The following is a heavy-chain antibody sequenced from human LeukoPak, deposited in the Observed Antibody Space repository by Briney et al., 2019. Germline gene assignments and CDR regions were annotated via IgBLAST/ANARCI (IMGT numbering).Heavy chain of an antibody. D-gene: IGHD1-7*01. J-gene: IGHJ4*02. CDR1: GDSISSYY. V-gene: IGHV4-4*07. CDR2: IHTSGST. Sequence: SETLSLTCTVSGDSISSYYWSWIRQPAGKGLEWIGRIHTSGSTNYNPSLKSRVTISVDTSKNQFSLKLSSVTAADTAVYYCARSGTTRYFDYWGQGTLVTVSS. CDR3: ARSGTTRYFDY.